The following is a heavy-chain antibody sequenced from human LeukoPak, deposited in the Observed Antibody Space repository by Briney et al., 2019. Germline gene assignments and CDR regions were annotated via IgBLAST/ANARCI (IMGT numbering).Heavy chain of an antibody. Sequence: SVKVSCKASGGTFSSYAISWVRQAPGQGLEWMGRIIPILGIANYAQKFQGRVTITADKSTSTAYMELSSLRSEDTAVYYCASLPQDIVVVVAATHIGYWGQGTLVTVSS. V-gene: IGHV1-69*04. CDR3: ASLPQDIVVVVAATHIGY. CDR1: GGTFSSYA. CDR2: IIPILGIA. D-gene: IGHD2-15*01. J-gene: IGHJ4*02.